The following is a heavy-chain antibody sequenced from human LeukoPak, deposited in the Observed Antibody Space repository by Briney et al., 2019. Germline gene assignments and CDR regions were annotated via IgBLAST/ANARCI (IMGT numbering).Heavy chain of an antibody. D-gene: IGHD2-2*01. CDR2: IYHTGSA. J-gene: IGHJ4*02. V-gene: IGHV4-38-2*02. CDR3: ARDPRWLTPDCTSISCYENYFDP. CDR1: GFSIRSGYQ. Sequence: SDTLPLTCVVSGFSIRSGYQWAWIRQPPGKGLEWIGSIYHTGSAHYNPSLKSRVTISIDTSNNQFSLRLNSVTAADTAVYYCARDPRWLTPDCTSISCYENYFDPWGQGILVTVSS.